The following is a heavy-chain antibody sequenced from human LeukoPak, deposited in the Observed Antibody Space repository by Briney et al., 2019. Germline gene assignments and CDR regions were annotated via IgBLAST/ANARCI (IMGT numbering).Heavy chain of an antibody. CDR2: NYYRSKLYN. Sequence: SQTLSLTCVLSGDILCRNSAAWNWSRQSRTRGVEWLGRNYYRSKLYNDYAVSVKSRKTINPETSKNHFFLQLNSVPPEDTAVYYCARETSHFDYWGQGTLVTVSS. CDR1: GDILCRNSAA. CDR3: ARETSHFDY. J-gene: IGHJ4*02. V-gene: IGHV6-1*01.